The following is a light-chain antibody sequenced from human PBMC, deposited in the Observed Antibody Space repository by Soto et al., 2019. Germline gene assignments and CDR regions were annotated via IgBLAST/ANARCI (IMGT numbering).Light chain of an antibody. J-gene: IGKJ4*01. CDR3: QQSFRSPIT. CDR1: QSISSY. V-gene: IGKV1-39*01. CDR2: ATS. Sequence: DIQMTQSPSSLSASAGDRVTISCRASQSISSYLNCYQQKPGRAPELLIYATSGLKSGVTSRFSGSGSGTVFTLTISTLHPEDFATYCHQQSFRSPITFGGGTKVEIK.